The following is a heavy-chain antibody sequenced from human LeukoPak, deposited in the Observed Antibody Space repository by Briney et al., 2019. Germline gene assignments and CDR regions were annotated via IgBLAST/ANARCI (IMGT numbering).Heavy chain of an antibody. V-gene: IGHV3-13*01. Sequence: PGGSLRLSCATSGFTFSSYAMHWVRQATGKGLEWVSAIGTAGDTYYPGSVKGRFTISRENAKNSLSLQMSSLRAEDTAVYYCVRQQTPHGNFDYWGQGTLVTVSS. CDR2: IGTAGDT. D-gene: IGHD1-26*01. CDR3: VRQQTPHGNFDY. J-gene: IGHJ4*02. CDR1: GFTFSSYA.